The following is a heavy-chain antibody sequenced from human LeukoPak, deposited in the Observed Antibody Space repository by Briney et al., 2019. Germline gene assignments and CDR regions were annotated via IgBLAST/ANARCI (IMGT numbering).Heavy chain of an antibody. CDR3: ARLLDYYGSGSYLYFDL. V-gene: IGHV4-39*07. J-gene: IGHJ2*01. CDR1: GGSISSSSYY. D-gene: IGHD3-10*01. CDR2: IYYTGTT. Sequence: SETLSLTCIVSGGSISSSSYYWGWIRQPPGKGLGWIGTIYYTGTTYYNPSLKSRVTISVDTSKNHFSLELSSVTAADTAVYYCARLLDYYGSGSYLYFDLWGRGTLVTVSS.